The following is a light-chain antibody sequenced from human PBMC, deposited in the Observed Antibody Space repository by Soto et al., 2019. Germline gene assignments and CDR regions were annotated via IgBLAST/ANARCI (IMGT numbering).Light chain of an antibody. CDR3: QQLNSYPRT. V-gene: IGKV1-9*01. J-gene: IGKJ2*01. Sequence: DIQLTQSPSFLSASVGDRVTITCRASQGISSYLAWYHQRPGKAPKLLTYAASTLQSGVPSRFSGSGSGTEFTLTISSLQPEDFATFYCQQLNSYPRTFGQGTKLEIK. CDR1: QGISSY. CDR2: AAS.